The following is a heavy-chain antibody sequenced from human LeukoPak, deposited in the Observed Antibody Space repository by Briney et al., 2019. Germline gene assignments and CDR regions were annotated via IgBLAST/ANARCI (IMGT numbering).Heavy chain of an antibody. CDR1: GFTFSSYA. J-gene: IGHJ4*02. V-gene: IGHV3-23*01. D-gene: IGHD3-22*01. CDR3: AKEEYYYDSSGYYSVFDY. CDR2: ISGSGGST. Sequence: GGSQRLSCAASGFTFSSYAMSWVRQAPGKGLEWVSAISGSGGSTYYADSVKGRFTISRDNSKNTLYLQMTSLRAEDTALYYCAKEEYYYDSSGYYSVFDYWGQGTLVTVSS.